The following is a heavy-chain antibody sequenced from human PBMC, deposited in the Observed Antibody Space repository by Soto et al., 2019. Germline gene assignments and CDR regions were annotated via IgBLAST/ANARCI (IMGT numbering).Heavy chain of an antibody. CDR2: ISAGGGTT. CDR1: GFTFSSYA. V-gene: IGHV3-23*01. J-gene: IGHJ6*02. Sequence: EVQLLESGGGLEQPEGSLRLSCAASGFTFSSYAMTWVRQAPGKGLEWVSGISAGGGTTFYADSVKGRFTISRDNSKSTLYLQMNRLRAEDTSVYYCAKDHVRSGTGTRDLYGMDVWGQGTTVTVSS. CDR3: AKDHVRSGTGTRDLYGMDV. D-gene: IGHD1-26*01.